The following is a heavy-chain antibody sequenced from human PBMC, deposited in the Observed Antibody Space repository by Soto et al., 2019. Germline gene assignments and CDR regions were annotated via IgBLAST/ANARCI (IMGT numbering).Heavy chain of an antibody. J-gene: IGHJ5*02. CDR2: IKSKTDGGTT. Sequence: GGSLRLSCVASGFTFSNAWMSWVRQAPGKGLEWVGRIKSKTDGGTTDYAAPVKGRFTISRDDSKNTLYLQMNSLKTEDTAVYYCTTPPRRITGTILIDPWGQGTLVTVSS. D-gene: IGHD1-7*01. CDR1: GFTFSNAW. CDR3: TTPPRRITGTILIDP. V-gene: IGHV3-15*01.